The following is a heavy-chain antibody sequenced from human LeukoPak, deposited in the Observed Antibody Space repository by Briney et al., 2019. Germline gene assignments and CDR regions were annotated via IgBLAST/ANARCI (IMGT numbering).Heavy chain of an antibody. Sequence: SETLSLTCPVSSASISSTNHNWGWLRQPPGKGPEWIGNIYFSGTSYYNPSLKSRVIISVDTSKSQFSLKLNSVTAADTAVYYCARHAWGLNAFDVWGRGTMVIVSS. J-gene: IGHJ3*01. CDR2: IYFSGTS. V-gene: IGHV4-39*01. CDR3: ARHAWGLNAFDV. CDR1: SASISSTNHN. D-gene: IGHD3-16*01.